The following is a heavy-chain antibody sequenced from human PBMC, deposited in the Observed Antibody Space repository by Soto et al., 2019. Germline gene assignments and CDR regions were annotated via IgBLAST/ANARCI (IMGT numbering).Heavy chain of an antibody. Sequence: SETLSLTCAVDGGSFSGYYWSWIRQPPGKGLEWIGEINHSGSTNYNPSLKSRVTISVDTSKNQFSLKLSSVTAADTAVYYCARYDSSGYYPFDYWGQGTLVTASS. V-gene: IGHV4-34*01. CDR3: ARYDSSGYYPFDY. D-gene: IGHD3-22*01. CDR1: GGSFSGYY. J-gene: IGHJ4*02. CDR2: INHSGST.